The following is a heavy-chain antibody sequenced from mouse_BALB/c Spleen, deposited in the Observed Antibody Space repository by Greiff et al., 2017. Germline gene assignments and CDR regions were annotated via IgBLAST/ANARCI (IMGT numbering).Heavy chain of an antibody. V-gene: IGHV1S16*01. CDR1: GYTFTSYY. Sequence: VKLQQSGAELVKPGASVKLSCKASGYTFTSYYMYWVKQRPGQGLEWIGEINPSNGGTNFNEKFKSKATLTVDKSSSTAYMQLSSLTSEDSAVYYCTRYDYDKYYFDYWGQGTTLTVSS. CDR3: TRYDYDKYYFDY. J-gene: IGHJ2*01. CDR2: INPSNGGT. D-gene: IGHD2-4*01.